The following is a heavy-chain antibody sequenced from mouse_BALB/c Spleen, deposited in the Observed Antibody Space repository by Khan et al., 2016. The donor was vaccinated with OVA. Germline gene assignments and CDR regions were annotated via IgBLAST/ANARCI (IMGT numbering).Heavy chain of an antibody. CDR2: ISGDSNTI. V-gene: IGHV5-17*02. J-gene: IGHJ2*01. CDR1: GFTFNSYG. D-gene: IGHD1-1*01. Sequence: VQLKESGGGLVQPGGSRKLSCAASGFTFNSYGMHWVRQAPEKGLEWVAYISGDSNTIYYADTVKGRFTISRDNPKNTLFLQMTSLMSEDTAMYYCATSYFYGYYFDYWGPGTPLTVS. CDR3: ATSYFYGYYFDY.